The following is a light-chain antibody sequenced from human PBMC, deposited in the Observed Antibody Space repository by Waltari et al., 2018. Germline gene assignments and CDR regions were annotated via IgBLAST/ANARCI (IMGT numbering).Light chain of an antibody. J-gene: IGLJ2*01. V-gene: IGLV1-47*01. Sequence: QSVLTQPPSASGTPGQRVTLSCSGSGSNIGSNYVYWYQQLPGTAPKLLISRNDQRPSGVPDLFSGSTSGTSASLAISGLRSEDETDYYCAAWDDSLSGVVFGGGTKLTVL. CDR1: GSNIGSNY. CDR3: AAWDDSLSGVV. CDR2: RND.